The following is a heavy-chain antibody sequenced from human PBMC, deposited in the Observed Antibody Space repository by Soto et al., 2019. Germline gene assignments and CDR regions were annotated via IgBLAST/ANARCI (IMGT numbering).Heavy chain of an antibody. D-gene: IGHD1-1*01. CDR3: ASFSHQSRVPLERRFPPRNFDY. Sequence: QVQLQQWGAGLLKPSETLSLTCAVYGGSFSGYYWSWIRQPPGKGLEWIGEINHSGSTNYNTSLKSRVTISVDTSKNQFSLKLSSVTAADTAVYYCASFSHQSRVPLERRFPPRNFDYWGQGTLVTVSS. J-gene: IGHJ4*02. CDR1: GGSFSGYY. V-gene: IGHV4-34*01. CDR2: INHSGST.